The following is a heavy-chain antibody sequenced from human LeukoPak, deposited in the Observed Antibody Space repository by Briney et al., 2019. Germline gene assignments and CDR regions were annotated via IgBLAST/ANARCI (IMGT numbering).Heavy chain of an antibody. Sequence: PGGSLRLSCTASGFPFSVYWISWVRQAPGKGLEGVAGIRGNGDTTYYADSVKGRFTISRDNSKNTLSLQLSSLRAEDTAVYYCAKANGYYSDWGQGTLVTVSS. D-gene: IGHD3-22*01. CDR2: IRGNGDTT. CDR3: AKANGYYSD. CDR1: GFPFSVYW. J-gene: IGHJ4*02. V-gene: IGHV3-23*01.